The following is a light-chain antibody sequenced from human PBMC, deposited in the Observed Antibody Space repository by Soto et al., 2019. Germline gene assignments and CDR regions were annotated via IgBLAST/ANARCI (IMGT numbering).Light chain of an antibody. CDR2: GVS. J-gene: IGKJ1*01. CDR3: QQYGSSPET. V-gene: IGKV3-20*01. Sequence: EIVLTQSPGTLSLSPGERATLSCRASQSVSSSYLAWYQQKPGQAPRLLIYGVSSRATGIPDRFSGSGSGTDLTLTISRLEPEDFAVYYCQQYGSSPETFGQGTKVEIK. CDR1: QSVSSSY.